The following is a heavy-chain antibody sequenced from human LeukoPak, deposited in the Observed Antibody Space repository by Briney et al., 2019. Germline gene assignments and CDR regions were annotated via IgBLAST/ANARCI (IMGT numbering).Heavy chain of an antibody. V-gene: IGHV3-7*01. Sequence: GGSLRLSCAASGFTFSSYWMSWVRQAPGKGLEWVANIKQDGSEEYYVDSVKGRFTISRDNAKNSLYLQMNGLRVEDTAVYYCATEISMIRGIIELDPWGQGTLVTVSS. J-gene: IGHJ5*02. CDR3: ATEISMIRGIIELDP. D-gene: IGHD3-10*01. CDR2: IKQDGSEE. CDR1: GFTFSSYW.